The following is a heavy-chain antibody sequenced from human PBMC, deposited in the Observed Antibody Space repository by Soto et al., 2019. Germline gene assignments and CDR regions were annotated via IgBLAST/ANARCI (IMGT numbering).Heavy chain of an antibody. J-gene: IGHJ4*02. CDR2: IYYTGRT. D-gene: IGHD4-17*01. V-gene: IGHV4-59*12. Sequence: PSETLSLICTVSGGSISSYFWTWIRQPPGKGLEWIGKIYYTGRTNYNPSLKSRVTISVDTSKNQFSLKLSSVTAADTAVYYCARAFGRTVTTYYYFDYWGQGTLVTVSS. CDR1: GGSISSYF. CDR3: ARAFGRTVTTYYYFDY.